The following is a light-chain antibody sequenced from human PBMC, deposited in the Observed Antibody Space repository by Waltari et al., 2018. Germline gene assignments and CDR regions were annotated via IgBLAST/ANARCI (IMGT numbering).Light chain of an antibody. CDR1: VLAVKH. Sequence: SYELTQPSSVSVSPGQTARITCPGDVLAVKHVPWFQQKPGQAPVLVIYKDSERPPGIPERFSGSSSGTTVTLTISGAQVEDDGDYYCYSATDNNRFGGGTKLTVL. CDR2: KDS. J-gene: IGLJ2*01. V-gene: IGLV3-27*01. CDR3: YSATDNNR.